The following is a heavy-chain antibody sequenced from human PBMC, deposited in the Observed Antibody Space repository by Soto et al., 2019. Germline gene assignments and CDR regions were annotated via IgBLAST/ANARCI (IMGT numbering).Heavy chain of an antibody. D-gene: IGHD3-10*01. V-gene: IGHV4-30-4*01. J-gene: IGHJ5*02. CDR1: GGSISSGDYY. Sequence: QVQLQESGPGLVKPSQTLSLTCTVSGGSISSGDYYWSWIRQPPGKGLEWIGYIYYSGSTYYNPSLKSRVTISVDTSKNQFSLKLSSVTAADTAVYYCARRGLWFGELFAVRDWFDPWGQGTLVTVSS. CDR3: ARRGLWFGELFAVRDWFDP. CDR2: IYYSGST.